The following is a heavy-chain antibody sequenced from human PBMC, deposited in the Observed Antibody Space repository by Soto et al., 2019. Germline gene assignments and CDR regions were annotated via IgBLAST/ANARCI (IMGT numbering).Heavy chain of an antibody. V-gene: IGHV3-21*02. CDR1: GFTFSPYS. J-gene: IGHJ6*02. D-gene: IGHD2-8*01. Sequence: DVQLVESGGGLVKPGGSLTISCSGFGFTFSPYSMNWVRQAPGKGLEWVSSITRSSNFIDYADSVKGRFTISRDDAKNSLFLHMNSLRDDDMGVYYCARSQRNGAMDVWGQGTTVTVS. CDR2: ITRSSNFI. CDR3: ARSQRNGAMDV.